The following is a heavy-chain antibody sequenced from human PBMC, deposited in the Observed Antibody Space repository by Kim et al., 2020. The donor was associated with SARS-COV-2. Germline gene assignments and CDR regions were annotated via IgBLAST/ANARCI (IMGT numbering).Heavy chain of an antibody. CDR3: ARSYYYDSSGYYYTNYYGMDV. D-gene: IGHD3-22*01. CDR1: GFTFSSNS. CDR2: ISSSSSTI. Sequence: GGSLRLSCAASGFTFSSNSMNWVRQAPGKGLEWVSYISSSSSTIHYADSVKGRFTISRDNAKNSLYLQMNSLRDEDTAVYYCARSYYYDSSGYYYTNYYGMDVWGQGTTVTVSS. V-gene: IGHV3-48*02. J-gene: IGHJ6*02.